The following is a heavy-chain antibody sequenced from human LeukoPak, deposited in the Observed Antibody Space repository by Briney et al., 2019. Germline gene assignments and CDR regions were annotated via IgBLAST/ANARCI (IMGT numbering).Heavy chain of an antibody. J-gene: IGHJ6*03. V-gene: IGHV3-21*01. D-gene: IGHD3-3*01. Sequence: PGGSLRLSCAASGFTFSSYAMSWVRQAPGKGLEWVSSISSSSSYIYYADSVKGRFTISRDNAKNSLYLQMNSLRAEDTAVYYCACTSYDFWSGYWVYYYMDVWGKGTTVTVSS. CDR1: GFTFSSYA. CDR2: ISSSSSYI. CDR3: ACTSYDFWSGYWVYYYMDV.